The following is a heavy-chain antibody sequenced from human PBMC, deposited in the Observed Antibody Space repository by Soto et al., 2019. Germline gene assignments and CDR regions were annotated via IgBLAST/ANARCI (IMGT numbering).Heavy chain of an antibody. CDR3: ARAVAVPADFDY. J-gene: IGHJ4*02. V-gene: IGHV1-3*05. Sequence: QVQLVQSGAEEKKPGASVKVSCKASGYTFTGYAMHWVRQAPGQRLEWMGWINAGNGNTKYSKKFQGRVTITRDKSASTAYMELSSLRSEDTAVYYCARAVAVPADFDYWGQGTLVTVSS. CDR2: INAGNGNT. D-gene: IGHD6-19*01. CDR1: GYTFTGYA.